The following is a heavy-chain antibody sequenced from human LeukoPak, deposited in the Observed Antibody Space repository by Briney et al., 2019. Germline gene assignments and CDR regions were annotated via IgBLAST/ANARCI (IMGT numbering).Heavy chain of an antibody. D-gene: IGHD3-10*01. CDR3: AKGGARVNYGRTLDY. V-gene: IGHV3-23*01. Sequence: GGSLRLSCAASGFTFSSYAMSWVRQAPGKGLEWVSAISGSGGSTYYADSVKGRFTISRDNSKNTLYLQMNSLRAEDTAVYYCAKGGARVNYGRTLDYWGQGTLVTVSS. J-gene: IGHJ4*02. CDR1: GFTFSSYA. CDR2: ISGSGGST.